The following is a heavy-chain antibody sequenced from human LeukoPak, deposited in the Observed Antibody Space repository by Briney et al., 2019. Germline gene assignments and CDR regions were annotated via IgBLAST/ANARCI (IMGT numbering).Heavy chain of an antibody. D-gene: IGHD5-18*01. Sequence: PGGSLRLSCAASGFTFSSYAMSWVRQAPGKGLEWVSAISGSGGSTYYADSVKGRFTISRDNSKNTLYLQMNSLRAEDTAIYYCAKGLRQFDTSMVMFDYWGPGTLVTVSS. CDR1: GFTFSSYA. CDR2: ISGSGGST. V-gene: IGHV3-23*01. CDR3: AKGLRQFDTSMVMFDY. J-gene: IGHJ4*02.